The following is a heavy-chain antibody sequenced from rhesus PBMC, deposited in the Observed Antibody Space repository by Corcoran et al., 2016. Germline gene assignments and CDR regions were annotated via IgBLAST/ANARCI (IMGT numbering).Heavy chain of an antibody. Sequence: QVQLQESGPGLVKPSETLSLTCAVSGGSISDDYYWSWIRQPPGKGLEWIGYIYGSGGGTNYNPSLKNLVTSSRDTCKNQFSLKPSSVTAADTAVYYCARDHLANPYYEDDYGYYYYGLDSWGQGVVVTVSS. D-gene: IGHD3-9*01. CDR3: ARDHLANPYYEDDYGYYYYGLDS. CDR1: GGSISDDYY. V-gene: IGHV4-106*01. J-gene: IGHJ6*01. CDR2: IYGSGGGT.